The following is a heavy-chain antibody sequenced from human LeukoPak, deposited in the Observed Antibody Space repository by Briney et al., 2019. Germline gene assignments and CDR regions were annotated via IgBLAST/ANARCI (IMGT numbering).Heavy chain of an antibody. CDR1: GFTFSSYV. J-gene: IGHJ3*02. D-gene: IGHD2-15*01. CDR2: ISNSGYAT. Sequence: GGSLRLSCTASGFTFSSYVMSWVRQAPGKGLEWVSTISNSGYATYYADSVKGRFTISRDDSKNMAYLQMNSLKTEDTAVYYCTRRREDVVLVVATTRAFDMWGQGTMVTVSS. CDR3: TRRREDVVLVVATTRAFDM. V-gene: IGHV3-23*01.